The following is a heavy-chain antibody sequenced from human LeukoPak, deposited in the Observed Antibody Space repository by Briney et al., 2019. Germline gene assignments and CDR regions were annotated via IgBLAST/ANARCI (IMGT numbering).Heavy chain of an antibody. Sequence: PSETLSLTCDVSGDSISSNYWCTWVRPPPGKGLEWIGEIHHSGSTNYSPSLKSRVIVSVDNSRNDFSLSLTSVSAADTAVYYCARGIPGYFGTSGYYYEYWGQGTLVTVSS. CDR1: GDSISSNYW. D-gene: IGHD3-22*01. CDR3: ARGIPGYFGTSGYYYEY. V-gene: IGHV4-4*02. J-gene: IGHJ4*02. CDR2: IHHSGST.